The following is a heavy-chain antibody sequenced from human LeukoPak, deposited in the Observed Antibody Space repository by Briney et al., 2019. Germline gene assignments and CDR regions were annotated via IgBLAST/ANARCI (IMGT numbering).Heavy chain of an antibody. CDR1: GFKLSSYY. V-gene: IGHV3-74*03. J-gene: IGHJ4*02. D-gene: IGHD1-1*01. CDR3: ARTTMETQYFDR. Sequence: GGSLRLSCAASGFKLSSYYMDWVRQGPGKGLVWVSRLESDGSSTKYADFVQGRFTISRDDAKNTLYLQMTSVRVEDAAVYYCARTTMETQYFDRWGQGTLVTVSS. CDR2: LESDGSST.